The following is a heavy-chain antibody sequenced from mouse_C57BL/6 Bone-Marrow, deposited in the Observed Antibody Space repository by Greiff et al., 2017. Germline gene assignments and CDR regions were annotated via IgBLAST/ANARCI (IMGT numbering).Heavy chain of an antibody. Sequence: QVQLQQPGAELVKPGASVKLSCKASGYTFTSYWMHWVKQRPGRGLEWIGRFAPNSGGTKYNEKFKSKATLPVDKPSSTAYMQLSSLTSEESAVYDCARGGYHYAMDYWGQGTAVTVAS. CDR2: FAPNSGGT. CDR1: GYTFTSYW. CDR3: ARGGYHYAMDY. J-gene: IGHJ4*01. V-gene: IGHV1-72*01. D-gene: IGHD2-2*01.